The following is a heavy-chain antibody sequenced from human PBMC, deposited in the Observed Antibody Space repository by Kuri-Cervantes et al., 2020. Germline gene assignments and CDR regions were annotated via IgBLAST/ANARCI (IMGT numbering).Heavy chain of an antibody. Sequence: GESLKISCAASGFTFSSYAMYWVRQAPGKGLEWVAVISYDGSNKYYADFVKGRFTISRDNSKNTLYLQMNSLRAEDTAVYYCARDKHSYGLATKDYWGQGTLVTVSS. V-gene: IGHV3-30*07. CDR3: ARDKHSYGLATKDY. CDR2: ISYDGSNK. D-gene: IGHD5-18*01. CDR1: GFTFSSYA. J-gene: IGHJ4*02.